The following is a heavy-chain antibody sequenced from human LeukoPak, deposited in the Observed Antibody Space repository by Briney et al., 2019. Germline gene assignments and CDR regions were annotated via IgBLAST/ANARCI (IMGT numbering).Heavy chain of an antibody. J-gene: IGHJ4*02. CDR1: GYTFTSYG. CDR2: IIPIFGTA. Sequence: GASVKVSCKASGYTFTSYGISWVRQAPGQGLEWMGGIIPIFGTANYAQKFQGRVTITADESTSTAYMELSSLRSEDTAVYYCARGKGTHYYDSSGYYMYWGQGTLVTVSS. D-gene: IGHD3-22*01. V-gene: IGHV1-69*13. CDR3: ARGKGTHYYDSSGYYMY.